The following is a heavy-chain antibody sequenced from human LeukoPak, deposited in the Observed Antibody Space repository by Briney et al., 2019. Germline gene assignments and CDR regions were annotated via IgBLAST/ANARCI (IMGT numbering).Heavy chain of an antibody. J-gene: IGHJ4*02. D-gene: IGHD1-26*01. Sequence: SETLSLTCAVYGGSFSGYYWSWIRQPPGKGLEWIGEINQSGSTNYNPSLKSRVTISVDTSKNQFSLKLSSVTAADTAVYYCARQSTRLFNTGSYYPSPAYDYWGQGTLVIVSS. CDR1: GGSFSGYY. CDR3: ARQSTRLFNTGSYYPSPAYDY. CDR2: INQSGST. V-gene: IGHV4-34*01.